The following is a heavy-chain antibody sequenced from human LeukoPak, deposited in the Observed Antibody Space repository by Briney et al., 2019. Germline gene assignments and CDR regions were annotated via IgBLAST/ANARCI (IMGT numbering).Heavy chain of an antibody. CDR2: IIPIFGTA. J-gene: IGHJ4*02. V-gene: IGHV1-69*13. Sequence: SVKVSCKASGGTFSSYAISWVRQAPGQGLEWMGGIIPIFGTANYAQKFQGRVTITADESTSTAYMELSSLRSEDTAVYYCARGSSAQYDSSGPINYWGQGTLVTVSS. CDR1: GGTFSSYA. CDR3: ARGSSAQYDSSGPINY. D-gene: IGHD3-22*01.